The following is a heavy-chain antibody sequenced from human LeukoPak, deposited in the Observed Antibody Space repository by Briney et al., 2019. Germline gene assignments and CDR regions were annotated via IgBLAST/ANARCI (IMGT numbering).Heavy chain of an antibody. V-gene: IGHV6-1*01. CDR3: AREDRVTAAGIFDY. Sequence: SQTLSLTCAISGDSVSNKNTAWNWIRQSPSRGLEWLGRTYYRSKWHNTYAASVKSRITINPDTSKNQFSLQLNSVTPGDTAVYYCAREDRVTAAGIFDYRGQGTLVTVSS. J-gene: IGHJ4*02. CDR1: GDSVSNKNTA. CDR2: TYYRSKWHN. D-gene: IGHD6-13*01.